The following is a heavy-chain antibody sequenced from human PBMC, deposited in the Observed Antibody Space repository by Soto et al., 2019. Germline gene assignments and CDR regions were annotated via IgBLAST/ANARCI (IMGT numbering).Heavy chain of an antibody. J-gene: IGHJ3*01. Sequence: GSLRLSCAGNGLTMSTYAMSWVRQAPGKGLEWVSTIAGVDIFYADSVQGRFTISIDNSKNLLFLQMNSLTADDTATYYCAKGHFKRNRIYNGFDVWGQGRTVTAS. CDR2: IAGVDI. CDR1: GLTMSTYA. V-gene: IGHV3-23*05. CDR3: AKGHFKRNRIYNGFDV. D-gene: IGHD5-12*01.